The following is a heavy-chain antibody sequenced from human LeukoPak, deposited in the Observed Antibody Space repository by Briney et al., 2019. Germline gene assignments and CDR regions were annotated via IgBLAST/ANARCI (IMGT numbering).Heavy chain of an antibody. D-gene: IGHD6-13*01. V-gene: IGHV4-4*07. CDR2: IYTSGST. CDR3: ARDIHVAAAGENWFDP. J-gene: IGHJ5*02. CDR1: GSSISSYY. Sequence: KPSETLSLTCTVSGSSISSYYWSWIRQPAGKGLEWIGRIYTSGSTNYNPSLKSRVTMSVDTSKNQFSLKLSSVTAADTAVYYCARDIHVAAAGENWFDPWGQGTLVTVSS.